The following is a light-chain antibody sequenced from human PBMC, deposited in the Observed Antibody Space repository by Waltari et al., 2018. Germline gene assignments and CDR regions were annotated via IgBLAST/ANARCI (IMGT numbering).Light chain of an antibody. CDR1: QSVSRW. V-gene: IGKV3-20*01. J-gene: IGKJ1*01. Sequence: EIVLTQSPGTLSLSPGERATLSCRASQSVSRWLAWYQQKPGQPPRLLIYGASSRATGIPDRFSGSGSGTDFSLTISRLEPEDFAVYYCQKYGTLPATFGQRTRVEVK. CDR3: QKYGTLPAT. CDR2: GAS.